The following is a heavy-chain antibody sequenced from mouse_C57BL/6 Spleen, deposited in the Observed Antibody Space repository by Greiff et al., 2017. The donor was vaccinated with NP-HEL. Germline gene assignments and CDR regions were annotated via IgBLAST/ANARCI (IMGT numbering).Heavy chain of an antibody. V-gene: IGHV1-81*01. Sequence: VQLQQSGAELARPGASVKLSCKASGYTFTSYGISWVKQRTGQGLEWIGEIYPRSGNTYYNEKFKGKATLTADKSSSTAYMELRSLTSEDSAVYFCARAPTGGSSYKFAYWGQGTLVTVSA. CDR1: GYTFTSYG. J-gene: IGHJ3*01. CDR2: IYPRSGNT. CDR3: ARAPTGGSSYKFAY. D-gene: IGHD1-1*01.